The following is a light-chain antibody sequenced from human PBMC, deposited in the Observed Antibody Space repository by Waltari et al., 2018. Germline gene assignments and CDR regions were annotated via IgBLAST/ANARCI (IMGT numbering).Light chain of an antibody. CDR3: CAHAGSGIWV. CDR1: SRDVWSYNL. V-gene: IGLV2-23*01. Sequence: QSALTQPASVSGSPGQSITLSCTGTSRDVWSYNLVSWYQQHPGKVPKPIIYEDTKRPSGVSDRFSGSKSGNTASLTISGLQAEDEADYHCCAHAGSGIWVFGGGTKLTVL. CDR2: EDT. J-gene: IGLJ3*02.